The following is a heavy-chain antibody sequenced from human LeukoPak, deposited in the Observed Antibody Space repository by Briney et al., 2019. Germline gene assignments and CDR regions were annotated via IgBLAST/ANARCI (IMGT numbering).Heavy chain of an antibody. D-gene: IGHD3-3*01. CDR1: GGSISSYY. V-gene: IGHV4-59*01. Sequence: SETLSLTCTVSGGSISSYYWSWIRQPPGKGLEWIGDIYYSGSTNYNPSLKSRVTISVDTSKNQFSLKLSSVTAADTAVYYCARGDDFWSGYYIDYWGQGTLVTVSS. J-gene: IGHJ4*02. CDR3: ARGDDFWSGYYIDY. CDR2: IYYSGST.